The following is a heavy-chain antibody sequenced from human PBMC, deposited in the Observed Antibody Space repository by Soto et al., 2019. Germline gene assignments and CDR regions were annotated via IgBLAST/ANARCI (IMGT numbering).Heavy chain of an antibody. CDR3: ARNLVVVAAYYFDY. J-gene: IGHJ4*02. CDR2: INPSGGST. Sequence: QVQLVQSGAEVKKPGASVKVSCKASGYTFTSYYMHWGRQAPGQGLEWMGIINPSGGSTTYAQQFQGRVTMTRDTSTSTVYMELSSLSSEDTAVYYCARNLVVVAAYYFDYWVQGTLVTVSS. CDR1: GYTFTSYY. D-gene: IGHD2-15*01. V-gene: IGHV1-46*01.